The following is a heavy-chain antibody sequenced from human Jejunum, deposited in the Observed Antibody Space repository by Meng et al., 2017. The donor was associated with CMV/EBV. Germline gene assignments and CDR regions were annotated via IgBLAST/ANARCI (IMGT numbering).Heavy chain of an antibody. D-gene: IGHD3-22*01. Sequence: GFPFDSSGIHWVRQAPGKGLEWVAFIRHDGSNKYYADSVKGRFTISRDNSKNTLYLEMNSLRAEDTAVYYCAKDSSAYYFYYLDYWGQGTLVTVSS. J-gene: IGHJ4*02. CDR1: GFPFDSSG. CDR3: AKDSSAYYFYYLDY. CDR2: IRHDGSNK. V-gene: IGHV3-30*02.